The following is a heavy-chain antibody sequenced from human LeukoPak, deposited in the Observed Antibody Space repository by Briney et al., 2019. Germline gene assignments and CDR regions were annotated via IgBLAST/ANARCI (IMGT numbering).Heavy chain of an antibody. CDR3: TRDHRGYLTKDAFDI. Sequence: PGGSLRLSCAASGFTFDDYAMHWVRQAPGKGLEWVANIKQDGSEKYYVDSVKGRFTISRDNAKNSLYLQMNSLRAEDTAVYYCTRDHRGYLTKDAFDIWGQGTMVTVSS. J-gene: IGHJ3*02. V-gene: IGHV3-7*01. CDR1: GFTFDDYA. CDR2: IKQDGSEK. D-gene: IGHD2-15*01.